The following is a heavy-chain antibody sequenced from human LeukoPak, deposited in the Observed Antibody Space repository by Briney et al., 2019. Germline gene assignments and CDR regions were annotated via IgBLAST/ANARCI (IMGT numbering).Heavy chain of an antibody. Sequence: GGSLRLSCAASGFTFSSYAMHWVRQAPGKGLEWVAVISYDGSNKYYADSVKGRFTISRDNSKNTPYLQMNSLRAEDTAVYYCARDRSQAFDYWGQGTLVTVSS. CDR3: ARDRSQAFDY. V-gene: IGHV3-30*04. CDR1: GFTFSSYA. CDR2: ISYDGSNK. J-gene: IGHJ4*02.